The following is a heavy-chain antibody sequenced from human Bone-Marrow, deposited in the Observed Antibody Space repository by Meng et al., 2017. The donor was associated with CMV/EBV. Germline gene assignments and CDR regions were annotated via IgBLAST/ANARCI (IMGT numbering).Heavy chain of an antibody. V-gene: IGHV3-49*04. Sequence: GGSLRLSCTASGFTFGDYAMSWVRQAPGKGLEWVGFIRSKAYGGTTEYAASVKGRFTISRDDSKSIAYLQMNSLKTEDTAVYYCTTEGGMIVELYYFDYWGQGTLVTVSS. CDR3: TTEGGMIVELYYFDY. D-gene: IGHD3-22*01. CDR1: GFTFGDYA. CDR2: IRSKAYGGTT. J-gene: IGHJ4*02.